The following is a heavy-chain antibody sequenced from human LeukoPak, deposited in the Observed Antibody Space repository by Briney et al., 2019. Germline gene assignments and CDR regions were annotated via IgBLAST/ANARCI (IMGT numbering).Heavy chain of an antibody. J-gene: IGHJ4*02. CDR3: AREEYGSEGDYFGD. D-gene: IGHD3-10*01. V-gene: IGHV1-69*04. CDR1: GCTFTSYT. CDR2: IILILGIA. Sequence: SVKVSCKAAGCTFTSYTISWVRQAPGQGLEWMGRIILILGIANYAQKFQGRVTITADKSTSTAYRELSSMRSEETAVYYCAREEYGSEGDYFGDWGEGSLVTVSS.